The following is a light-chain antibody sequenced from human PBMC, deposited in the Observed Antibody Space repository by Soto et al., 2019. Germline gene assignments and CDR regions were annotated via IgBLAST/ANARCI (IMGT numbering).Light chain of an antibody. V-gene: IGKV3-15*01. Sequence: EIVMTQSPATLSVSPGERATLFCRASQSVRSNFLAWYQQKPGQAPRLLIYGASTRATGIPARFSGSGSGTEFTLTINSLQSEDFAVYYCQQHSAWPLTFCGGTKVEIK. CDR3: QQHSAWPLT. CDR2: GAS. J-gene: IGKJ4*01. CDR1: QSVRSN.